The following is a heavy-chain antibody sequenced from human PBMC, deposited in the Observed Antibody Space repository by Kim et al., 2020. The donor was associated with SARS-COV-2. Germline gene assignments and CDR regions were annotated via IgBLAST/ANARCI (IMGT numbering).Heavy chain of an antibody. CDR2: IKQDGSET. CDR1: GFIFSKSW. CDR3: ARGYGCHSPT. D-gene: IGHD4-17*01. Sequence: GGSLRLSCAASGFIFSKSWLTWVRQAPGKGLEWVATIKQDGSETIYLDSVKGRFTISRDNARNSVYLQMNSLRAEDTAIYYRARGYGCHSPTWGQGTLVTVSS. J-gene: IGHJ4*02. V-gene: IGHV3-7*01.